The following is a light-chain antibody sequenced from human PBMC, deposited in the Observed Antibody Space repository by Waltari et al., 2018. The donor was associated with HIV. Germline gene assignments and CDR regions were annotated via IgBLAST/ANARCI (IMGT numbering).Light chain of an antibody. J-gene: IGLJ2*01. CDR2: DVD. CDR3: CSKSTIYFGVL. V-gene: IGLV2-23*02. CDR1: SNDIGIPNL. Sequence: QSALSQPAPVSGSPGQSITISYSGTSNDIGIPNLVSWYQHHPGKAPKLIIFDVDKRPSGISDRFSGSKSGYTASLTISGLRTEDEADYFCCSKSTIYFGVLFGGGTTLTVL.